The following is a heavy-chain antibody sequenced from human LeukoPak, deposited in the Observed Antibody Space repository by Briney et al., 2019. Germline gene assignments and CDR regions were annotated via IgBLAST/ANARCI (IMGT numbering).Heavy chain of an antibody. V-gene: IGHV3-21*01. D-gene: IGHD6-13*01. J-gene: IGHJ4*02. CDR3: AREGGTYSSNLDYFDF. Sequence: GGSLRLSCAASGFTFRSHTINWVRQAPGKGLEWVSSISSNVYYIYYAYSVKGRFTISRDNAKNSLYLQMDSLRAEDTAMYYCAREGGTYSSNLDYFDFWGQGTLVTVSS. CDR2: ISSNVYYI. CDR1: GFTFRSHT.